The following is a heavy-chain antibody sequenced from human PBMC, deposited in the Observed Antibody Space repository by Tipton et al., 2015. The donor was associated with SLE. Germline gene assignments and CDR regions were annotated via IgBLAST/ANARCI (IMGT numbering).Heavy chain of an antibody. V-gene: IGHV1-18*01. CDR3: ARVQGGVTAVY. D-gene: IGHD2-21*02. CDR1: GYTFTNYG. J-gene: IGHJ4*02. CDR2: ITTHNGNT. Sequence: QLVQSGAEVKMPGASVKVSCKASGYTFTNYGITWVRQAPGQGLEWMGWITTHNGNTNSAQKFQGRVTMTTDTSTSTAYMELRSLRFDDTAVYYCARVQGGVTAVYWDQGTLVTVSS.